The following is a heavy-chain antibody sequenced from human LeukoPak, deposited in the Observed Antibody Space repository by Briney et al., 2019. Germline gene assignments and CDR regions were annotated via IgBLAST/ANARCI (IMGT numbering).Heavy chain of an antibody. CDR1: GGSISSYY. Sequence: PSETLSLTCTVSGGSISSYYWSWIRQPPGKGLEWIGYIYYSGSTNYNPSLKSRVTISVDTSKNQFSLKLSSVTAADTAVYYCARESRDWYGGNSEAFDYWGQGTLVTVSS. CDR2: IYYSGST. D-gene: IGHD4-23*01. J-gene: IGHJ4*02. CDR3: ARESRDWYGGNSEAFDY. V-gene: IGHV4-59*01.